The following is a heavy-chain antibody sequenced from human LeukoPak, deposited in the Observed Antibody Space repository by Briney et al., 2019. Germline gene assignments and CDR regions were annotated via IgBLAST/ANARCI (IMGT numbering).Heavy chain of an antibody. CDR2: IYYSGYT. V-gene: IGHV4-59*01. Sequence: SETLSLTCTVSGGSISSYYWSWIRQPPGKGLEWIGYIYYSGYTNYNPSLKSRVTISVDMSKNQISLKLSSVTDADTAVYYCARGTQGYFDWLLYVWGKGTTVTISS. D-gene: IGHD3-9*01. CDR3: ARGTQGYFDWLLYV. J-gene: IGHJ6*04. CDR1: GGSISSYY.